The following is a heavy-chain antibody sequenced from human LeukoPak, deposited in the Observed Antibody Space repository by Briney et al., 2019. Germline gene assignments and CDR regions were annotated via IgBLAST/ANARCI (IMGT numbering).Heavy chain of an antibody. Sequence: PGGSLRLSCAASGFTFSSYGMHWVRQAPGKGLEWVAIIWYDGSNQYYADSVTARFTISRDNAKNSLSLQMNSLRAEDTAVYYCVRDGGVSGYDLLDYWGQGTLVTVSS. D-gene: IGHD5-12*01. CDR3: VRDGGVSGYDLLDY. CDR2: IWYDGSNQ. J-gene: IGHJ4*02. CDR1: GFTFSSYG. V-gene: IGHV3-33*01.